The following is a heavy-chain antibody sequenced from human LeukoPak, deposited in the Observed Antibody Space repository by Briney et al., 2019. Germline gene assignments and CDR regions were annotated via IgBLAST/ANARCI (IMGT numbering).Heavy chain of an antibody. CDR2: IWYDGSNK. J-gene: IGHJ4*02. Sequence: GGSLRLSCAASGFTFSSYWMSWVRQAPGKGLELVAVIWYDGSNKYYADSVKGRFTISRDNSKNTLYLQMNSLRAEDTAVYYCARDKYDSSGYYYVGFDYWGQGTLVTVSS. V-gene: IGHV3-33*08. D-gene: IGHD3-22*01. CDR3: ARDKYDSSGYYYVGFDY. CDR1: GFTFSSYW.